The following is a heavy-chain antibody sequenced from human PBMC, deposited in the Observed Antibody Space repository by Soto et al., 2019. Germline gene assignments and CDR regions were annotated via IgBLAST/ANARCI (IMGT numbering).Heavy chain of an antibody. J-gene: IGHJ4*02. CDR2: ISANGANR. V-gene: IGHV3-23*01. D-gene: IGHD1-26*01. CDR1: GFTFSTYA. CDR3: ARSRNSAVADSFDF. Sequence: PGGSLRLSCATSGFTFSTYAMSWGRQAPGKGLEWVSAISANGANRFYGDSVKGRFTISRDNSKDTVNLLMNSLRDDDSAMYYCARSRNSAVADSFDFWGQGTLVTVSS.